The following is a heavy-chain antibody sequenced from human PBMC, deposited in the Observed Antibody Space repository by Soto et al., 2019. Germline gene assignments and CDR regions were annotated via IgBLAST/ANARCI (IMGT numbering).Heavy chain of an antibody. J-gene: IGHJ4*02. CDR3: AGGREDIVVVPAALVY. D-gene: IGHD2-2*01. V-gene: IGHV1-69*02. Sequence: SVKVSCKASGGTFSSYTISWVRQAPGQGLEWMGRIIPILGIANYAQKFQGRVTITADKSTSTAYMELSSLRSEDTAVYYCAGGREDIVVVPAALVYWGQGPLVTVSS. CDR2: IIPILGIA. CDR1: GGTFSSYT.